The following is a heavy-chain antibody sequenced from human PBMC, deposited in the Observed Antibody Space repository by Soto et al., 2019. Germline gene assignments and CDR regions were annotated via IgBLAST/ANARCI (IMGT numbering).Heavy chain of an antibody. J-gene: IGHJ6*03. CDR2: IYYSGST. Sequence: SETLSLTCTVSGGSISSYYWSWIRQPPGKGLEWIGYIYYSGSTNYNPSLKSRVTISVDTSKNQFSLKLSSVAAADTAVYYCARAVGGGYEKGADYYYMDVWGKGTTVTV. V-gene: IGHV4-59*01. CDR3: ARAVGGGYEKGADYYYMDV. D-gene: IGHD5-12*01. CDR1: GGSISSYY.